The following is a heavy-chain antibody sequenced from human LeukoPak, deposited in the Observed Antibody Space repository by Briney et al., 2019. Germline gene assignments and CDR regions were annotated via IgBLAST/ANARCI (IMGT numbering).Heavy chain of an antibody. CDR3: ASNHYYDSSPLDY. CDR1: GGSISSYY. J-gene: IGHJ4*02. Sequence: SETLSLTCTVSGGSISSYYWSWIRQPPGKGLEWVGYIYYSGSTNYNPSLKSRVTISVDTSKNQFSLKLSSVTAADTAVYYCASNHYYDSSPLDYWGQGTLVTVSS. V-gene: IGHV4-59*08. CDR2: IYYSGST. D-gene: IGHD3-22*01.